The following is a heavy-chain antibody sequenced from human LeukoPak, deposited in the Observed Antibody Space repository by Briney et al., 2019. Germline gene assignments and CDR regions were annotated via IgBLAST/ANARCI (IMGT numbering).Heavy chain of an antibody. Sequence: SETLSLTCTVSGGSISSGSYYWSWIRQPAGKALEWVGRLYTSGSTNYNPSLKSRVTMSVDTSKNQFSLKLTSVTAADAAVYYCAREVLEVVPAAMRDWFDPWGQGTLVTVSS. CDR3: AREVLEVVPAAMRDWFDP. CDR1: GGSISSGSYY. J-gene: IGHJ5*02. V-gene: IGHV4-61*02. CDR2: LYTSGST. D-gene: IGHD2-2*01.